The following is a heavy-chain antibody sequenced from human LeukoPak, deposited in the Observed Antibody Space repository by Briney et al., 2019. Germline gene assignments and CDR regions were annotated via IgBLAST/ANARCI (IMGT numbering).Heavy chain of an antibody. V-gene: IGHV3-30*18. Sequence: GGSLRLSCAASGFTFSSYGMHWVRQAPGKGLEWVAVISYDGSNKYYADTVKGRFTISRDNSKNTLYLQMNSLRAEDTAVYYCAKDFVSDYYGSGSSYPLDYWGQGTLVTVSS. CDR2: ISYDGSNK. CDR1: GFTFSSYG. D-gene: IGHD3-10*01. J-gene: IGHJ4*02. CDR3: AKDFVSDYYGSGSSYPLDY.